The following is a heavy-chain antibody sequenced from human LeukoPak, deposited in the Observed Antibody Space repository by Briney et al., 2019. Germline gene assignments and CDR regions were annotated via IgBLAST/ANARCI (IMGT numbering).Heavy chain of an antibody. CDR3: ARGEGSPGGSVAYFDY. CDR1: GGSISSYY. CDR2: INHSGST. J-gene: IGHJ4*02. D-gene: IGHD6-19*01. V-gene: IGHV4-34*01. Sequence: SETLSLTCTVSGGSISSYYWSWIRQPPGKGLEWIGEINHSGSTNYNPSLKSRVTISVDTSKNQFSLKLSSVTAADTAVYYCARGEGSPGGSVAYFDYWGQGTLVTVSS.